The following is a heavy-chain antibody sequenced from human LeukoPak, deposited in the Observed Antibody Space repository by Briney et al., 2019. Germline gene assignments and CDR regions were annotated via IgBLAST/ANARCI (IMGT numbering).Heavy chain of an antibody. V-gene: IGHV1-18*01. J-gene: IGHJ5*02. Sequence: ASVKVSCKASGYTFTSYGISWVRQAPGQGLEWMGWISAYNGNTNYAQKLQGRVTMTTDTSTSTAYMELRSLRSDDTAVYYCARAVRYFDWSWGWFDPWGQGTLVTVSS. D-gene: IGHD3-9*01. CDR2: ISAYNGNT. CDR3: ARAVRYFDWSWGWFDP. CDR1: GYTFTSYG.